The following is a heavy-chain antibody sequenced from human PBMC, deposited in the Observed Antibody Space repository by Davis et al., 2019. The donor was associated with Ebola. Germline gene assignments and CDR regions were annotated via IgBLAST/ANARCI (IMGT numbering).Heavy chain of an antibody. Sequence: PGGSLRLSCAASGFTFSSYAMSWVRQAPGKGLEWVSAISGSGGSTYYADSVKGRFTISRDNSKNTLYLQMNSLRAEDTAVYYCAKDADYDFWSGYYPPYWYFDLWGRGTLVTVSS. CDR3: AKDADYDFWSGYYPPYWYFDL. CDR1: GFTFSSYA. D-gene: IGHD3-3*01. CDR2: ISGSGGST. V-gene: IGHV3-23*01. J-gene: IGHJ2*01.